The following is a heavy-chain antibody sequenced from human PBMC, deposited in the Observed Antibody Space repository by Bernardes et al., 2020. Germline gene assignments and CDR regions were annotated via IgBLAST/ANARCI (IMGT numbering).Heavy chain of an antibody. CDR1: GFTFSSYA. CDR3: ARDSWLRFASPPRGMDV. CDR2: ISYDGSNK. V-gene: IGHV3-30-3*01. Sequence: GGSLRLSCAASGFTFSSYAMHWVRQAPGKGLEWVAVISYDGSNKYYADSVKGRFTISRDNSKNTLYLQMNSLRAEDTAVYYCARDSWLRFASPPRGMDVWGQGTTVTVSS. J-gene: IGHJ6*02. D-gene: IGHD5-12*01.